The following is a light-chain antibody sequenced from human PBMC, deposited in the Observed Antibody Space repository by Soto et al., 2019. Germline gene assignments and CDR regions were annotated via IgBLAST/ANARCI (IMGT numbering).Light chain of an antibody. CDR1: QSVSSSY. Sequence: PGERATLSCRASQSVSSSYLAWYQQKPGQAPRLLIYGASSRATGIPDRFSGSGSGTDFTLTISRLEPEDFAVYYCQQYGSSPRTFGQGTKVDIK. J-gene: IGKJ1*01. CDR3: QQYGSSPRT. V-gene: IGKV3-20*01. CDR2: GAS.